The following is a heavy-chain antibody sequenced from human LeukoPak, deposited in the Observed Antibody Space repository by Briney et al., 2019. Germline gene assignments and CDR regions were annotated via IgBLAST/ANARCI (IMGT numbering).Heavy chain of an antibody. V-gene: IGHV4-39*01. Sequence: SETLSLTCTVSGGSISSSRYYWGWIRQPPGKGLEWIGSIYYSGSTYYNPSLKSRVTISVDTSKNQFSLKLSSVTAADTAVYYCARRSAPYYDSSGYPPYYFDYWGQGTLVTVSS. J-gene: IGHJ4*02. CDR2: IYYSGST. CDR3: ARRSAPYYDSSGYPPYYFDY. CDR1: GGSISSSRYY. D-gene: IGHD3-22*01.